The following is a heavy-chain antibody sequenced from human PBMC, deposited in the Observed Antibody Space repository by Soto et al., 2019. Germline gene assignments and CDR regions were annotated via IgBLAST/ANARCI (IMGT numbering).Heavy chain of an antibody. CDR3: AHHPYYGLGSYSFDY. V-gene: IGHV2-5*02. CDR1: GFSLTTSGVG. J-gene: IGHJ4*02. Sequence: QITLKESGPTLVRPPQTLTLTCTFSGFSLTTSGVGVGWIRQPPGKALEWLAVIYWDDDKRYSSSLKSRLTITTDTSKNQVVLTMTNMDPVDTATYYCAHHPYYGLGSYSFDYWGQGTLVTVSS. CDR2: IYWDDDK. D-gene: IGHD3-10*01.